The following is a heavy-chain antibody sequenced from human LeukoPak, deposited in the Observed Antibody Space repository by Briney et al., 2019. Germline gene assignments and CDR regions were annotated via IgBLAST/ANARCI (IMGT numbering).Heavy chain of an antibody. CDR1: GGSFSGYY. D-gene: IGHD3-10*01. V-gene: IGHV4-34*01. J-gene: IGHJ5*02. Sequence: PSETLSLTCAVYGGSFSGYYWSWLRQPPGKGLEWIGEINHSGSTNYNPSLKSRVTISVDTSKNQFSLKLSSVTAADTAVYYCARSGSGILRGWWFDPWGQGTLVTVSS. CDR3: ARSGSGILRGWWFDP. CDR2: INHSGST.